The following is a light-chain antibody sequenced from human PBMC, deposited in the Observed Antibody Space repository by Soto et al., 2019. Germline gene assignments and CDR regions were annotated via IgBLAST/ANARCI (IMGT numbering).Light chain of an antibody. CDR3: CSYTTSNTRQIV. CDR1: SSDVGGYNY. J-gene: IGLJ1*01. CDR2: DVS. V-gene: IGLV2-14*03. Sequence: QPASVSGSPGQSITISCTGTSSDVGGYNYVSWYQHHPGKAPKLMIYDVSNRPSGVSNRFSGSKSGNTASLTISGLQPEDEADYYCCSYTTSNTRQIVFGTGTKVTVL.